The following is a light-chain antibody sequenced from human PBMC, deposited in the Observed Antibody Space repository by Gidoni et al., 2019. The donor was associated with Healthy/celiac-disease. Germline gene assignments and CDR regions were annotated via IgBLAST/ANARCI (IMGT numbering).Light chain of an antibody. V-gene: IGKV3-15*01. CDR2: GAS. J-gene: IGKJ4*01. Sequence: EIVTMPTPATRSVSPGERATLSCRASQSVSSNLAWYQQKPGQAPRLLIYGASTRATGIPARFSGSGSGTEFTLTISSLQSEDFAVYYCQQYNNWPQTFGGGTKVEIK. CDR1: QSVSSN. CDR3: QQYNNWPQT.